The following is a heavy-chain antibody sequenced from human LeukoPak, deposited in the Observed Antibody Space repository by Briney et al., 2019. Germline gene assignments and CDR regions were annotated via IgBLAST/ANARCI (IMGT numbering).Heavy chain of an antibody. J-gene: IGHJ1*01. D-gene: IGHD2-21*02. CDR1: GFTFSSYG. Sequence: GRSLRLSCAASGFTFSSYGMHWVRQAPGKGLEWVAVISYDGSNKYYADSVKGRFTISRDNSKNTLYLQMNSLRAEDTAVYYCAEDQGVVVTAAEYFQHWGQGTLVTVSS. V-gene: IGHV3-30*18. CDR2: ISYDGSNK. CDR3: AEDQGVVVTAAEYFQH.